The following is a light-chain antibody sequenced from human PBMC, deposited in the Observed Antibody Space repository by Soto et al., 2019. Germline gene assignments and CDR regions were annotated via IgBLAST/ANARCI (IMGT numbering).Light chain of an antibody. CDR2: RAS. V-gene: IGKV1-5*03. J-gene: IGKJ1*01. Sequence: DIQMTQSPSTLSASVGDRVTITCRASQSISSWLAWYQQKPGKAPKVLIYRASILESGVPSRFSGSGSGTEFTLTISSLQPDDFATYYCQQYNGYATFGQGTKVEIK. CDR1: QSISSW. CDR3: QQYNGYAT.